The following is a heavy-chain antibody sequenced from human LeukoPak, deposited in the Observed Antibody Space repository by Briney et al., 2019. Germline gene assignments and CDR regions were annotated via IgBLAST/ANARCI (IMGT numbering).Heavy chain of an antibody. CDR3: AKSVNSYYDWFDP. CDR2: TNDNSRSI. V-gene: IGHV3-21*01. D-gene: IGHD3-22*01. Sequence: PGGSLRLSCATSGFAFSSYAMNWVRQTPGKGLEWVSSTNDNSRSIFYTDSLKGRFTVSRDNAKNSLYLQMNNLRAEDTAVYYCAKSVNSYYDWFDPWGQGTLVIVSS. J-gene: IGHJ5*02. CDR1: GFAFSSYA.